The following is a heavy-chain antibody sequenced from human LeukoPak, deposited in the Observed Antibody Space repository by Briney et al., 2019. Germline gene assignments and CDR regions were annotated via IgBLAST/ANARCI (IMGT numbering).Heavy chain of an antibody. V-gene: IGHV3-33*01. CDR2: IRYDGSNK. Sequence: PGGSLRLSCAASGFTFSSYGMHWVRQAPGKGLEWVAVIRYDGSNKYYADSVKGRFTISRDNSKNTLYLQMNSLRAEDTAVYYCARIYSYGSIDYWGQGTLVTVSS. D-gene: IGHD5-18*01. CDR3: ARIYSYGSIDY. CDR1: GFTFSSYG. J-gene: IGHJ4*02.